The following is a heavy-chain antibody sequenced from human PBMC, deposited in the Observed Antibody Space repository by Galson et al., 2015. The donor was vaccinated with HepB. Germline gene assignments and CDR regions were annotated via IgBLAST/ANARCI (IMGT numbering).Heavy chain of an antibody. Sequence: SLRLSCAASGFTFGDYAMSWFRQAPGKGLEWVGFIRSKAYGGTTEYAASVKGRFTISRDDSKSIAYLQMNSLKTEDTAVYYCTRDSPQYCSSTSCYSFDYWGQGTLVTVSS. CDR2: IRSKAYGGTT. CDR3: TRDSPQYCSSTSCYSFDY. D-gene: IGHD2-2*02. J-gene: IGHJ4*02. CDR1: GFTFGDYA. V-gene: IGHV3-49*03.